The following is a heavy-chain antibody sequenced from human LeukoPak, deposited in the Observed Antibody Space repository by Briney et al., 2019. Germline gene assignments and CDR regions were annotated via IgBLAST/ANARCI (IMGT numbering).Heavy chain of an antibody. V-gene: IGHV3-66*01. Sequence: GGSLRLSCAASGFTVSSDCMSWVRQPPGKGLEWVSVIYSDGNTFFADSVKGRFTISRDNSKNTLYLQMNSLRAEDTAVYYCAKDLELLWFGEFGFSAFDIWGQGTMVTVSS. D-gene: IGHD3-10*01. CDR2: IYSDGNT. CDR3: AKDLELLWFGEFGFSAFDI. CDR1: GFTVSSDC. J-gene: IGHJ3*02.